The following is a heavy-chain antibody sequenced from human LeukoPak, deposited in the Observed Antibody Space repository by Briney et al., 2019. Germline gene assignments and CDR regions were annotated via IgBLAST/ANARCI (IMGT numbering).Heavy chain of an antibody. J-gene: IGHJ4*02. D-gene: IGHD6-19*01. CDR3: ATVIAVAGSIDY. V-gene: IGHV1-24*01. CDR1: GYTLTELS. Sequence: VASVTVSCKVSGYTLTELSMHWVRQAPGKGLEWMGGFDPEDGETIYAQKFQGRVTMTEDTSTDTAYMELSSLRSEDTAVYYCATVIAVAGSIDYWGQGTLVTVSS. CDR2: FDPEDGET.